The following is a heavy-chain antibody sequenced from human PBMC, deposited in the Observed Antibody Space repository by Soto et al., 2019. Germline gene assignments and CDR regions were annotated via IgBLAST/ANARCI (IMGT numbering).Heavy chain of an antibody. J-gene: IGHJ5*02. CDR1: GFTFTSSA. V-gene: IGHV1-58*02. CDR2: IVVGSGNT. CDR3: AAGGDYDFWSGYTNWFDP. D-gene: IGHD3-3*01. Sequence: SVKVSCKASGFTFTSSAMQWVRQARGQRLEWIGWIVVGSGNTNYAQKFQERVTITRDMSTSTAYMELSSLRSEDTAVYYCAAGGDYDFWSGYTNWFDPWGQGTLVTVSS.